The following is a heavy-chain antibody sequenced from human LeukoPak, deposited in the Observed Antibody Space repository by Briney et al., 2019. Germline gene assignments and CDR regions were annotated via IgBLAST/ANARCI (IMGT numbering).Heavy chain of an antibody. V-gene: IGHV3-74*01. CDR3: ARLDGFSVGPAATYYYGMDV. CDR1: GFTFSSYW. D-gene: IGHD2-2*01. J-gene: IGHJ6*02. CDR2: INSDGSST. Sequence: GGSLRLSCAASGFTFSSYWMHWVRQAPGKGLVWVSRINSDGSSTSYADSVKGRFTISADKSISTAYLQWSSLKASDTAMYYCARLDGFSVGPAATYYYGMDVWGQGTTVTVSS.